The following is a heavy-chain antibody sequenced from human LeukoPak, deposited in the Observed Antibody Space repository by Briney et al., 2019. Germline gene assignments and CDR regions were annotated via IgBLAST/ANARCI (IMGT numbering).Heavy chain of an antibody. V-gene: IGHV3-9*01. CDR3: ARVGCSSTSCYTFDY. D-gene: IGHD2-2*02. CDR2: ISWNSGSI. Sequence: GGSLRLSCAASGFTFDDYAMHWVRQAPGKGLEWVSGISWNSGSIGYADSVKGRFTISRDNAKNTLYLQLNSLRAEDTAVYYCARVGCSSTSCYTFDYWGQGTLVTVSS. CDR1: GFTFDDYA. J-gene: IGHJ4*02.